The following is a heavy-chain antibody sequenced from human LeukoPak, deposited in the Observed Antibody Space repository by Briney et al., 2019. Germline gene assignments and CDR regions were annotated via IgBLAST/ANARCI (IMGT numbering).Heavy chain of an antibody. CDR3: ASSYYYGSGSYYNNWFDP. Sequence: GASVKVSCKASGYTFTGYYMHWVRQAPGQGLEWMGWINPNSGGTNYAQKFQGRVTMTRNTSISTAYMELSSLRSEDTAVYYCASSYYYGSGSYYNNWFDPWGQGTLVTVSS. D-gene: IGHD3-10*01. J-gene: IGHJ5*02. CDR1: GYTFTGYY. CDR2: INPNSGGT. V-gene: IGHV1-2*02.